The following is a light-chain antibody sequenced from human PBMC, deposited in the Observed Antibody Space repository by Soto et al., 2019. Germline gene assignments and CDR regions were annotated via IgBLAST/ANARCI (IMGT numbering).Light chain of an antibody. CDR3: LSFKTTSTHV. J-gene: IGLJ1*01. Sequence: QSPLHQPASLSGSPGQSITISCTGTISDIGAYDYVSWFQQHPGKAPKLMISEVNNRPSGVSNRFSGSKSGNTAYLTISGLQVEDEAEYFCLSFKTTSTHVFGTGTKVTVL. V-gene: IGLV2-14*01. CDR1: ISDIGAYDY. CDR2: EVN.